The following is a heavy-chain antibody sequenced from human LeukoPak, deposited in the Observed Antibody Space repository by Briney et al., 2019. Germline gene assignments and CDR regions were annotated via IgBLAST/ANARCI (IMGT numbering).Heavy chain of an antibody. D-gene: IGHD3-10*01. CDR1: GGSISSGDYY. Sequence: PSETLSLTCTVSGGSISSGDYYWSWIRQPPGKGLEWIGYIYYSGSTYYNPSLKSRVTISADTSKNQFSLKLSSVTAADTAVYYCARGHMVRGVITYDYWGQGTLVTVSS. CDR3: ARGHMVRGVITYDY. CDR2: IYYSGST. J-gene: IGHJ4*02. V-gene: IGHV4-30-4*01.